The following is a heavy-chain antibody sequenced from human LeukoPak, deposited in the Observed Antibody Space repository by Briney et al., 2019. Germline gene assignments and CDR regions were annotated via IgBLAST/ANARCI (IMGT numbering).Heavy chain of an antibody. CDR2: ISSRNSYI. CDR3: ARVLAGSYYYYYALDV. Sequence: GRSLRLSCAASGFTFSTYSMHWVRQAPGKGLEWVSCISSRNSYIYYADSVKGRFTISRDDAKNSLYLQMNSLRAEDTAVYYCARVLAGSYYYYYALDVWGQGTTVTVSS. J-gene: IGHJ6*02. V-gene: IGHV3-21*01. CDR1: GFTFSTYS. D-gene: IGHD6-19*01.